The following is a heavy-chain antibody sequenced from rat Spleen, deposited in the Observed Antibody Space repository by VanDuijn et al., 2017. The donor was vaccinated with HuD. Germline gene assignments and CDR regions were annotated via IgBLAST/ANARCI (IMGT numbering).Heavy chain of an antibody. V-gene: IGHV5S13*01. CDR1: GFTFSNSG. D-gene: IGHD4-3*01. CDR3: ARQDTSGYSNWFTY. CDR2: ISTDGGNT. J-gene: IGHJ3*01. Sequence: EVQLVESGGGLVQPGRSLKLSCAASGFTFSNSGMAWVRQAPTKGLEWVASISTDGGNTYYRDSVEGRFTVSRDNTRSTQFLQMDSLRSEDTATYYCARQDTSGYSNWFTYWGQGTLVTVSS.